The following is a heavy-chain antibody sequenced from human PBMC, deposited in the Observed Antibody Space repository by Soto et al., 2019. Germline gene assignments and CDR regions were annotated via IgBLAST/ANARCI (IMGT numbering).Heavy chain of an antibody. V-gene: IGHV3-30-3*01. CDR1: GFTFSSYA. CDR3: ARSRARGYGSGNWFDP. CDR2: ISYDGSNK. J-gene: IGHJ5*02. D-gene: IGHD3-10*01. Sequence: QVQLVESGGGVVQPGRSLRLSCAASGFTFSSYAMHWVRQAPGKGLEWVAVISYDGSNKYYADSVKGRFTISRDNSKNTLYLQMNSLRAEDTAVYYCARSRARGYGSGNWFDPWGQGTLVTVSS.